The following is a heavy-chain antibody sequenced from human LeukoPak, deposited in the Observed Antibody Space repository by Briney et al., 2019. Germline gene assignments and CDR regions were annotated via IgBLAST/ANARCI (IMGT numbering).Heavy chain of an antibody. Sequence: PGGSLRLSCAASGFTFSSYAMSWVRQAPGKGLECVSTINNSGGGTYYTGSVKGRFTISRDNSKNTLYLQMNSLRAEDTAVYYCAKAFAAADTHYWGQGTLVTVSS. D-gene: IGHD6-13*01. V-gene: IGHV3-23*01. CDR3: AKAFAAADTHY. J-gene: IGHJ4*02. CDR1: GFTFSSYA. CDR2: INNSGGGT.